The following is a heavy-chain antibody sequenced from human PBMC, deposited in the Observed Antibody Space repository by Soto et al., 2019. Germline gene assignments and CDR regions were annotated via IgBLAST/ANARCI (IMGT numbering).Heavy chain of an antibody. D-gene: IGHD2-2*01. V-gene: IGHV3-48*03. CDR1: GFNVGDYE. CDR2: ITSGGTVF. Sequence: PGGSLRLSCAASGFNVGDYEMNWVRQAPGRGLEWISMITSGGTVFYYADSVRGRFAISRDDTENSLYLQMDSLRVEDTALYYCARRRYALGVWGQGTTVTVSS. J-gene: IGHJ6*02. CDR3: ARRRYALGV.